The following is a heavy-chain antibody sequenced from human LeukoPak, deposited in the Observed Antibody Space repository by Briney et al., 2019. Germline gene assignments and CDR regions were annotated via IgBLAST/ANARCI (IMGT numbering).Heavy chain of an antibody. Sequence: PGGSLRLSCAASGFTFSSYEMNWVCQAPGKGLEWVSYISSSGSTIYYADSVKGRFTISRDNAKNSLYLQMNSLRAEDTAVYYCARESAVAGLRFDYWGQGTLVTVSS. V-gene: IGHV3-48*03. CDR1: GFTFSSYE. D-gene: IGHD6-19*01. CDR3: ARESAVAGLRFDY. CDR2: ISSSGSTI. J-gene: IGHJ4*02.